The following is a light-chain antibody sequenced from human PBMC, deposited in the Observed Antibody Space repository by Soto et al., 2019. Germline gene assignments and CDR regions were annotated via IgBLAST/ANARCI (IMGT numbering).Light chain of an antibody. V-gene: IGLV2-14*01. CDR1: SSDVGGYNY. CDR2: EVN. CDR3: SSYTSSRNVV. Sequence: QSALTQPASVSGSPGQSITISCTGTSSDVGGYNYVSWYQQHPGKAPKLMIYEVNNRPSGVSNRFSGSKSGNTASLTISGLQAEDEADYYCSSYTSSRNVVFGGGTKRPS. J-gene: IGLJ2*01.